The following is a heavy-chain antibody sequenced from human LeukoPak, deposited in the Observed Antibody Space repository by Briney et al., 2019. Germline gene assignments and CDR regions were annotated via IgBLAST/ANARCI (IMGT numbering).Heavy chain of an antibody. Sequence: ASVKVSCKASGYTFTGYYMHWVRQAPGQGLEWMGWINPNSGGTNYAQKFQGRVTMTRDTSISTAYMELSSLRSDDTAVYCCASLGYCSGGSCYSETRPRDHWGQGTLVTVSS. V-gene: IGHV1-2*02. CDR1: GYTFTGYY. CDR3: ASLGYCSGGSCYSETRPRDH. D-gene: IGHD2-15*01. J-gene: IGHJ4*02. CDR2: INPNSGGT.